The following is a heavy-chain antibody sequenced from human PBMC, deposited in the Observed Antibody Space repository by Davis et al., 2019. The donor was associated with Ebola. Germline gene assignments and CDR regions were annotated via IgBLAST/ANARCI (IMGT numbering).Heavy chain of an antibody. CDR3: ANSYYYGMDV. Sequence: GGSLRLSCAASGFTFSSYSMSWVRQAPGKGLEWVSPISGSGVSTYYADSVKGRFTISRDSSKNTLYLQMTSLRAEDTAVYYCANSYYYGMDVWGQGTTVTVSS. J-gene: IGHJ6*02. CDR1: GFTFSSYS. CDR2: ISGSGVST. V-gene: IGHV3-23*01.